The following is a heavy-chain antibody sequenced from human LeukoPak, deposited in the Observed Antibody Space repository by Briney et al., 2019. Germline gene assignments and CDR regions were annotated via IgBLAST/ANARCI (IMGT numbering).Heavy chain of an antibody. V-gene: IGHV3-23*01. J-gene: IGHJ6*03. D-gene: IGHD3-22*01. CDR1: GFTFSTYA. CDR3: AKDSSSYDWGYMDV. Sequence: GGSLRLSCAASGFTFSTYAMSWVRQAPGKGLEWVSLIGGSDGRTRYADSVKGRFTISRDSSRNTLYLEMNSLRAEDTAVYYCAKDSSSYDWGYMDVWGKGTTVTISS. CDR2: IGGSDGRT.